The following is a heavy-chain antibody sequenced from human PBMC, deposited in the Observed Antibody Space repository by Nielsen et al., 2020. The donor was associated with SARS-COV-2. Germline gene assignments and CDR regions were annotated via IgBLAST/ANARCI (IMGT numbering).Heavy chain of an antibody. CDR1: GFTFDDYG. J-gene: IGHJ6*02. CDR3: AKDSRTSPDDRLEYYYGMDV. CDR2: ISGSGGST. D-gene: IGHD2-2*01. Sequence: GESLKISCAASGFTFDDYGMSWVRQAPGKGLEWVSAISGSGGSTYYADSVKGRFTISRDNSKNTLYLQMNSLRAEDTAVYYCAKDSRTSPDDRLEYYYGMDVWGQGTTVTVSS. V-gene: IGHV3-23*01.